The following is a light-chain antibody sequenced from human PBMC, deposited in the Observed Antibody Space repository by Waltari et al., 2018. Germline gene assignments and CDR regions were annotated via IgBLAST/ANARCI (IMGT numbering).Light chain of an antibody. CDR3: TSYTSTNTVI. V-gene: IGLV2-14*03. Sequence: QSALTPPASVSGPPGQSITISCTGTSGDIGGYHYVSWYQQHPGKAPKLMIYDVTRWPSGVSNRFSGSKSGNTASLTISGLQAEDEADYYCTSYTSTNTVIFGGGTKVTV. CDR2: DVT. J-gene: IGLJ2*01. CDR1: SGDIGGYHY.